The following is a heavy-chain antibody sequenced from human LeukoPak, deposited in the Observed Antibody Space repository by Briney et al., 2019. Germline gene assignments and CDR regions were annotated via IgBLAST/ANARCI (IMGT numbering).Heavy chain of an antibody. D-gene: IGHD3-22*01. CDR2: INPSGGST. CDR1: GYTFTSYY. Sequence: GASVKVSCKASGYTFTSYYMHWVRQAPGQGLEWMGIINPSGGSTSYAQKFQGRVTMTRDTSTSTVYMELSSLRSEDAAVYYCARDRDYYDSPRHFDYWGQGTLVTVSS. CDR3: ARDRDYYDSPRHFDY. V-gene: IGHV1-46*01. J-gene: IGHJ4*02.